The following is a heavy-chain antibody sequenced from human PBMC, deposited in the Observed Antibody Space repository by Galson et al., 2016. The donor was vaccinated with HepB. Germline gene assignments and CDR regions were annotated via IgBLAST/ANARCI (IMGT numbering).Heavy chain of an antibody. CDR1: GFSLSTSGMA. CDR3: AHYRSGWFSTGPDAFDT. V-gene: IGHV2-5*02. CDR2: IYWDDDK. Sequence: PALVKPTQTLTLTCDVSGFSLSTSGMAVAWIRQPPGKALEWFALIYWDDDKRYRPSLKSRITLTRDTSKNQVVLNMTNMDPADTATYYCAHYRSGWFSTGPDAFDTWGQGTMVTVSS. D-gene: IGHD6-19*01. J-gene: IGHJ3*02.